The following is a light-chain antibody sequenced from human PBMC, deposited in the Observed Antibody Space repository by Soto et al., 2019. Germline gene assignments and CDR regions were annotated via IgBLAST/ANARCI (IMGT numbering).Light chain of an antibody. J-gene: IGLJ3*02. CDR3: SSYSTSGSGV. CDR1: SSDIGRYNY. CDR2: DVT. V-gene: IGLV2-14*03. Sequence: QSALTQPASVSGSPGQSITISCTGTSSDIGRYNYVAWFQQHPGKAPRLMIYDVTNRPSGLSNRFSGSKSGNTASLTISGLQAEDEADYYCSSYSTSGSGVFGGGTKLTVL.